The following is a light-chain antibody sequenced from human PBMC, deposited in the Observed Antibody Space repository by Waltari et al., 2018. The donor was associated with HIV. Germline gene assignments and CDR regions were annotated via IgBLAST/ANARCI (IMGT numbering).Light chain of an antibody. CDR1: CTSSGRSY. V-gene: IGLV1-47*01. Sequence: QSVLTQPHSASGTPGQRRTISRSARCTSSGRSYIYWYKQLPGTAPKLLVYGNNRRPSGVPDRFSGSKSGTSASLAISGLRSEDEADYYCAAWDDSLSGRVFGGGTKLTVL. CDR3: AAWDDSLSGRV. J-gene: IGLJ3*02. CDR2: GNN.